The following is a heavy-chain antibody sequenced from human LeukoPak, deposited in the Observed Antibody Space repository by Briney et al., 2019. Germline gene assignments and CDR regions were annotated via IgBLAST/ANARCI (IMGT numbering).Heavy chain of an antibody. V-gene: IGHV4-31*03. CDR2: IYYTGST. J-gene: IGHJ6*02. CDR3: ARDRVVGDRTGNVDV. CDR1: ADSISSAGHY. D-gene: IGHD3-3*01. Sequence: TQTLSPTRTVSADSISSAGHYWSWIRQHPGKGLEWIRYIYYTGSTYYNPSLKSRVTISVDKSKILFSLKLSSVTAADTAIYYCARDRVVGDRTGNVDVWGQGTTVTVSS.